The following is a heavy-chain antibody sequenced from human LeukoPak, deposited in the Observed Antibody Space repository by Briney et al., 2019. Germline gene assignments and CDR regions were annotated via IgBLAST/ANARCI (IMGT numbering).Heavy chain of an antibody. CDR1: GGSFSGYY. CDR2: INHSGST. D-gene: IGHD6-19*01. Sequence: PSETLSLTCAVYGGSFSGYYWSWIRQPPGKGLEWIGEINHSGSTNYNLSLKSRVTISVDTSKNQSSLKLSSVTAADTAVYYCARRSSGPDYWGQGTLVTVSS. V-gene: IGHV4-34*01. CDR3: ARRSSGPDY. J-gene: IGHJ4*02.